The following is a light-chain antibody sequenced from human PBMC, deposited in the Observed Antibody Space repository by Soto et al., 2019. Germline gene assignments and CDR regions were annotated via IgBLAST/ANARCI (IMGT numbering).Light chain of an antibody. J-gene: IGLJ3*02. CDR1: SSDVGGYDL. V-gene: IGLV2-23*01. CDR3: CAYVSSNTLL. CDR2: EGS. Sequence: QSALTQPASVSGSPGQSITISCTGTSSDVGGYDLVSWYQQHPGKAPKLIIYEGSKRPSGICNRFSGSKSGNTASLIISGLQGDDEGDYYCCAYVSSNTLLFGGGTKLTVL.